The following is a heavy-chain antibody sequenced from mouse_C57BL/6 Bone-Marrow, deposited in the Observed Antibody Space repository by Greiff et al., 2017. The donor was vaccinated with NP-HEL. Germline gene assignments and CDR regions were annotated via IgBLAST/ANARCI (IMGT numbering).Heavy chain of an antibody. Sequence: EVKLMESGGGLVQPGGSMKLSCVASGFTFSNYWMNWVRQSPEKGLEWVAQIRLKSDNYATHYAESVKGRFTISRDDSKSSVYLQMNNLRAEDTGIYYCTERRYYAMDYWGQGTSVTVSS. CDR2: IRLKSDNYAT. CDR1: GFTFSNYW. V-gene: IGHV6-3*01. CDR3: TERRYYAMDY. J-gene: IGHJ4*01.